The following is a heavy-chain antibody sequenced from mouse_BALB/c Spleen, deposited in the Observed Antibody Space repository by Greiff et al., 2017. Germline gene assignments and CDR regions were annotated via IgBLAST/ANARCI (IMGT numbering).Heavy chain of an antibody. D-gene: IGHD2-12*01. Sequence: QVTLKESGPGILQPSQTLSLTCSFSGFSLSTYGIGVGWIRQPSGKGLEWLAHIWWNDNKYYNTALKSRLTISKDTSNNQVFLKIASVDTADTATYYCARTYDAMDYWGQGTSVTVSS. J-gene: IGHJ4*01. V-gene: IGHV8-11*01. CDR1: GFSLSTYGIG. CDR2: IWWNDNK. CDR3: ARTYDAMDY.